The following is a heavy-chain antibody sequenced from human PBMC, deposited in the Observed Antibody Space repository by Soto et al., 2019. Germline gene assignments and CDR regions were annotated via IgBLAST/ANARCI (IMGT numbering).Heavy chain of an antibody. Sequence: QVQLVQSGAEVKKPGSSVKVSCKASGGTFSSYTISWVRQAPGQGLEWMGRIIPILGIANYAQKFQGRVTITADKSTSTAYMELSSLRSEGTAVYYCAKEDDYGHRRKAFDIWGQGTMVTVSS. V-gene: IGHV1-69*08. CDR2: IIPILGIA. CDR3: AKEDDYGHRRKAFDI. D-gene: IGHD4-17*01. J-gene: IGHJ3*02. CDR1: GGTFSSYT.